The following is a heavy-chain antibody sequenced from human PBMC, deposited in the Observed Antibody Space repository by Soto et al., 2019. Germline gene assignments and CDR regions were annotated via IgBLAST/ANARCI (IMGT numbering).Heavy chain of an antibody. CDR3: AKDRGIIVKAGDAFDV. J-gene: IGHJ3*01. D-gene: IGHD3-16*02. V-gene: IGHV3-23*01. CDR1: GFTLSMSA. CDR2: ISDSGDRT. Sequence: GALRLYCASSGFTLSMSAVNWVRQAPGKGLEWVSYISDSGDRTYYADSVKGRFTISRDRSKNTVSLQMDSLRAEDTAVYYCAKDRGIIVKAGDAFDVWGQGTKVTVS.